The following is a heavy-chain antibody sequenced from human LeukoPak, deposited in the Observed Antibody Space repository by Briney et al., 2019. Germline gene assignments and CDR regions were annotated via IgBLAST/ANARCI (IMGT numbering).Heavy chain of an antibody. CDR1: GFTFRRYS. CDR3: ARSRGSSGSYPFDY. CDR2: ISSSSSTI. V-gene: IGHV3-48*01. J-gene: IGHJ4*02. D-gene: IGHD1-26*01. Sequence: PGGPLSLSCAASGFTFRRYSMNCLRQATGKALEWVSYISSSSSTIYDAGSVKGRFTISRDNAKNALFLQMNSLRAEDTAVYYCARSRGSSGSYPFDYWGQGTLVTVSS.